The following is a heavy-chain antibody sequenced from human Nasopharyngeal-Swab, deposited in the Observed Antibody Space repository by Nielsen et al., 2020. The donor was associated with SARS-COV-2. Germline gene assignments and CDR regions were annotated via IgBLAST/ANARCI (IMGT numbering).Heavy chain of an antibody. CDR2: IYSGGST. Sequence: GESLKISCAASGFTVSSNYMSWVRQAPGKGLEWVSVIYSGGSTYYADSVKGRFTISRDNSKNTLYPQMNSLRAEDTAVYYCARWKYYDFWSGPIDYWGQGTLVTVSS. CDR3: ARWKYYDFWSGPIDY. V-gene: IGHV3-66*01. CDR1: GFTVSSNY. J-gene: IGHJ4*02. D-gene: IGHD3-3*01.